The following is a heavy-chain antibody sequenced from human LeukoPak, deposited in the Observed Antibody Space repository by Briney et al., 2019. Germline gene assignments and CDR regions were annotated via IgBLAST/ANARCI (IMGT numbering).Heavy chain of an antibody. CDR3: ARRIAGTTSDSFDY. J-gene: IGHJ4*02. V-gene: IGHV4-61*02. CDR2: IYISGST. D-gene: IGHD1-1*01. CDR1: GGSISSGSYY. Sequence: SQTLSLTCTVSGGSISSGSYYWSWTRQPAGKGLEWIGRIYISGSTKYNPSLKSRVTISGDTSKNQFSLRVTSVTAADTAVYYCARRIAGTTSDSFDYWGQGTLVTVSS.